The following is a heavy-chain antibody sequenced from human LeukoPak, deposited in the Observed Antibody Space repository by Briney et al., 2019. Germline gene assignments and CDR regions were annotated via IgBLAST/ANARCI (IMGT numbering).Heavy chain of an antibody. CDR3: ASLIGVGYYYMDV. J-gene: IGHJ6*03. CDR1: GGSFSGYY. Sequence: SETLSLTCAVYGGSFSGYYWSWIRQPPGKGLEWIGEINHSGSTNYNPSLKSRVTISVDTSKNQFSLKLSSVTAADTAVYYCASLIGVGYYYMDVWGKGTTVTVSS. D-gene: IGHD3-3*01. V-gene: IGHV4-34*01. CDR2: INHSGST.